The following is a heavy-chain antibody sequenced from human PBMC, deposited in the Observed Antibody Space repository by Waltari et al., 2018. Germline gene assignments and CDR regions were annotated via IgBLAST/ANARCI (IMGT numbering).Heavy chain of an antibody. CDR1: GFSLSNFG. V-gene: IGHV3-33*06. Sequence: QVQLVESGGGVVQPGMSLRLSCAASGFSLSNFGMHWVRQVPGKGREGVALAWFDGVKTYYADSVRVRFTRSRDNSKNTLYLDIKNLRVDDTAIYYCAKDAFGNTYLDHWGQGTLVTVSS. J-gene: IGHJ5*02. CDR3: AKDAFGNTYLDH. CDR2: AWFDGVKT. D-gene: IGHD3-10*01.